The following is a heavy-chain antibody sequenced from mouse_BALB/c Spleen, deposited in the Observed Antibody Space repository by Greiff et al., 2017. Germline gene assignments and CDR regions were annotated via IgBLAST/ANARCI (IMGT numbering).Heavy chain of an antibody. Sequence: VMLVESGAELVRPGTSVKVSCKASGYAFTNYLIEWVKQRPGQGLEWIGVINPGSGGTNYNEKFKGKATLTADKSSSTAYMQLSSLTSDDSAVYFCARGEDGYDEGVGYYAMDYWGQGTSVTVSS. CDR1: GYAFTNYL. V-gene: IGHV1-54*01. CDR3: ARGEDGYDEGVGYYAMDY. D-gene: IGHD2-2*01. CDR2: INPGSGGT. J-gene: IGHJ4*01.